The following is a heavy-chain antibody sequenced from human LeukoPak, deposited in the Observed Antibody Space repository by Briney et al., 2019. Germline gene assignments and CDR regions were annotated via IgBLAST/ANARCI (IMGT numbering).Heavy chain of an antibody. Sequence: ASVKVSCKASGYTFTSYGISWVRQAPGQGLEWMGWISAYNGNTNYAQKLQGRVTMTTDTSTSTAYMELRSLRSDDTAVYYCAREGWDIVVTITYYYYYGMDVWGQGTTVTVSS. J-gene: IGHJ6*02. CDR1: GYTFTSYG. V-gene: IGHV1-18*01. CDR3: AREGWDIVVTITYYYYYGMDV. D-gene: IGHD5-12*01. CDR2: ISAYNGNT.